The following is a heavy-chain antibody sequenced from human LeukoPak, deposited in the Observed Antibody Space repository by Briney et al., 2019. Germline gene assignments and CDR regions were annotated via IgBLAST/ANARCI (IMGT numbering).Heavy chain of an antibody. Sequence: GGSLRLSCAASGFTFSDYYMSWIRQAPGKGLEWLSYISSSGTIIYYADSVKGRFTISRDNAKNSLYLQMNSLRADDTAVYYCARLGGGDYEGYWFDPWGQGTLVTVSS. CDR1: GFTFSDYY. CDR2: ISSSGTII. J-gene: IGHJ5*02. V-gene: IGHV3-11*01. D-gene: IGHD4-17*01. CDR3: ARLGGGDYEGYWFDP.